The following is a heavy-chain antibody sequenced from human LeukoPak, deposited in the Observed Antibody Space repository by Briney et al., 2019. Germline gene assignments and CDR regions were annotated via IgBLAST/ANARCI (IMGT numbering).Heavy chain of an antibody. CDR2: INPSGGST. CDR3: AGRLSPYYYGMDV. Sequence: ASVKVSCKASRYTFTSYYMHWVRQAPGQGLEWMGIINPSGGSTSYAQKFQGRVTMTRDTSTSTVYMELSSLRSEDTAVYYCAGRLSPYYYGMDVWGQGTTVTVSS. J-gene: IGHJ6*02. D-gene: IGHD3-16*02. CDR1: RYTFTSYY. V-gene: IGHV1-46*01.